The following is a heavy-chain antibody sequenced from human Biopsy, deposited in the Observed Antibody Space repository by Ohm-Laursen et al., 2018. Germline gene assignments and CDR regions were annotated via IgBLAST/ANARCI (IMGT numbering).Heavy chain of an antibody. D-gene: IGHD6-19*01. CDR2: IFYGGIA. V-gene: IGHV4-39*07. J-gene: IGHJ6*02. Sequence: SDTLSLTCAVSGGSISSETNYWGWIRQPPGKGLEWIGSIFYGGIAYYNPSLKSRVTISVDTSKNQFSLTVRSVTAADTAMYYCARGQDSSYLAYGMDVWGQGTTVTVSS. CDR1: GGSISSETNY. CDR3: ARGQDSSYLAYGMDV.